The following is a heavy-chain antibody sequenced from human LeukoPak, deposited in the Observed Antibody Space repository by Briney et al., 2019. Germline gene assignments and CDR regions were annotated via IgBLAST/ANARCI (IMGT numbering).Heavy chain of an antibody. CDR1: GGTFSSYA. Sequence: ASVKVSCKASGGTFSSYAISWVRQAPGQGLEWMGRIIPILGIANYAQKFQGRVTITADKSTSTAYMELSSLRSEDTAVYYCARSPAGSSGGWYLDYWGQGTLVTVSS. CDR3: ARSPAGSSGGWYLDY. D-gene: IGHD6-19*01. V-gene: IGHV1-69*04. J-gene: IGHJ4*02. CDR2: IIPILGIA.